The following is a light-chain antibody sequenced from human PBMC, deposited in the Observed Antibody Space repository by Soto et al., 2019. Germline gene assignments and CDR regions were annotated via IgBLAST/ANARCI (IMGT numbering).Light chain of an antibody. J-gene: IGKJ3*01. V-gene: IGKV4-1*01. Sequence: DIVMTQSPDSQAVSLGERATINCKSSQSVLYSSNNKNYLAWYQQKPGQPPKLLIYWASTRESGVPDRFRGSGSGTDFTLTISSLQAEDVAVYYCQQYYSTPFTFRPGTKVDIK. CDR3: QQYYSTPFT. CDR2: WAS. CDR1: QSVLYSSNNKNY.